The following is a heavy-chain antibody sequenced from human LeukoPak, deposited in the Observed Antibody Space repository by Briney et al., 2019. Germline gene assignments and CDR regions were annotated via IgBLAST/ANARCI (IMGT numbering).Heavy chain of an antibody. CDR3: ARQGLYDSSDFWTFQH. D-gene: IGHD3/OR15-3a*01. Sequence: GGSLRLSCAASGSIFSDYYMSWIRQTPEKGLEWLSYISSSSGYKNYADPLKGRFTISRDNAKNSVYLQMNSLSAEDTAVYYCARQGLYDSSDFWTFQHWGQGTLVTVSS. J-gene: IGHJ1*01. V-gene: IGHV3-11*06. CDR2: ISSSSGYK. CDR1: GSIFSDYY.